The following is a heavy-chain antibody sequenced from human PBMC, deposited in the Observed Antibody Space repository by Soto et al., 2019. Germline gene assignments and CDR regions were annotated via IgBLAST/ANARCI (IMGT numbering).Heavy chain of an antibody. Sequence: GPMRLPCAASGCTFSSYAMSWIRQPPGKGLEWIGYIYYSGSTNYNPSLKSRVTISVDTSKNQFSLKLSSVTAAYTAVYYCARIAAAGTDYWGQGTLVTVSS. V-gene: IGHV4-59*01. J-gene: IGHJ4*02. CDR1: GCTFSSYA. CDR3: ARIAAAGTDY. D-gene: IGHD6-13*01. CDR2: IYYSGST.